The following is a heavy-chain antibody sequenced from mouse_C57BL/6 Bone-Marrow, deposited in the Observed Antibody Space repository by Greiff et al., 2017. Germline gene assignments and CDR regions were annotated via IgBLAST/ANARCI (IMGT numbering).Heavy chain of an antibody. Sequence: QVQLQQSGAELVKPGASVKLSCKASGYTFTSYCMQWVKQRPGQGLEWIGEIDPSDSYTNYNQKFKGKATLTVDTSSSTAYMQLSSLTSADSAVYYCAREGYYVYYYAMDYWGQGASVTVFS. V-gene: IGHV1-50*01. CDR2: IDPSDSYT. CDR3: AREGYYVYYYAMDY. D-gene: IGHD2-3*01. J-gene: IGHJ4*01. CDR1: GYTFTSYC.